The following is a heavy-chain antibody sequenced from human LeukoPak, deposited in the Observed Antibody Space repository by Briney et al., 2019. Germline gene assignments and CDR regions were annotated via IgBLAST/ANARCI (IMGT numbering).Heavy chain of an antibody. Sequence: PSETLSLTCTVSGGSISSSCSYWPWNGQPPGKGPTWAARTSYSRRTYYTPSLKSRVTIYVCTSQYQFSLNLSFVTAADTVIYYCARHGVPGLVGVTSDDWFDPWGQGGLVTVSS. CDR3: ARHGVPGLVGVTSDDWFDP. CDR2: TSYSRRT. CDR1: GGSISSSCSY. V-gene: IGHV4-39*01. J-gene: IGHJ5*02. D-gene: IGHD1-26*01.